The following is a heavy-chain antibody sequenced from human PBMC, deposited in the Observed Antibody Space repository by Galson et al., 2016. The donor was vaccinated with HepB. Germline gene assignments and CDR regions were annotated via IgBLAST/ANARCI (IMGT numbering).Heavy chain of an antibody. CDR1: GFSFRTYW. CDR2: IKQDETEK. Sequence: SLRLSCAASGFSFRTYWMSWVRQAPGKGLEWVANIKQDETEKYYLDSVKGRFTISRDNAKNSLYLQMNSLRAEDTAVYCCARNRDSGYDWSAFDYWGQGTLATVSS. V-gene: IGHV3-7*01. D-gene: IGHD5-12*01. CDR3: ARNRDSGYDWSAFDY. J-gene: IGHJ4*02.